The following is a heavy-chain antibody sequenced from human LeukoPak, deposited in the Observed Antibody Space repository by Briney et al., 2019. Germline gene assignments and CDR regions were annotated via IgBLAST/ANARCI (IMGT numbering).Heavy chain of an antibody. CDR3: ARDQGGDFDY. Sequence: PGGSLRLSCAASGFTFSSYAMSWVRQAPGKGLEWVSAISGSGGSTYYADSVKGRFTISRDNAKNSLYLQMNSLRAEDTAVYYCARDQGGDFDYWGQGTLVTVSS. CDR2: ISGSGGST. J-gene: IGHJ4*02. V-gene: IGHV3-23*01. CDR1: GFTFSSYA. D-gene: IGHD2-21*01.